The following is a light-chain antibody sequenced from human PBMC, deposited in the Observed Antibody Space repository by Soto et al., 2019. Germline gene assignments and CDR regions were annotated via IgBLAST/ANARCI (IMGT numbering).Light chain of an antibody. V-gene: IGLV2-23*02. CDR2: EVN. CDR3: CSYTHGNTF. J-gene: IGLJ1*01. Sequence: ALTAPAAVAGSPREAIIILCTGTSSYVGSYNNLVSWYQQHPGKAPKAMIYEVNKRPSGVSNRFSGSKSGNTASLTISGLQAEDEADYYCCSYTHGNTFFGSGTKVTVL. CDR1: SSYVGSYNNL.